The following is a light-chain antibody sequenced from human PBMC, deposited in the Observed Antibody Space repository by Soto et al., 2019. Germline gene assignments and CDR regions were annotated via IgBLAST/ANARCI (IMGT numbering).Light chain of an antibody. J-gene: IGKJ1*01. CDR2: GAS. CDR3: QQYGSSPPTWT. Sequence: EIVLTQSPATLSLSPGERATLSCRASQSVSSSYLAWYQQKPGQAPRLLIYGASSRATGIPDRFSGSGSGTDFTRTISRLEPEEFAVYYCQQYGSSPPTWTFGQGTKVDIK. V-gene: IGKV3-20*01. CDR1: QSVSSSY.